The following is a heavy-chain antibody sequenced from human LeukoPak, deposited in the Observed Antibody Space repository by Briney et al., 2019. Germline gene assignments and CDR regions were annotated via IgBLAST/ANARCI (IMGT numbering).Heavy chain of an antibody. V-gene: IGHV1-18*01. D-gene: IGHD3-3*01. CDR1: GYTFTSYG. J-gene: IGHJ4*02. CDR2: ISAYNGNT. CDR3: AREASYYDFWSGYYTGGSGDY. Sequence: ASVKVSCKASGYTFTSYGISWVRQAPGQGLEWMGWISAYNGNTNYAQKLQGRVTMTTDTSTSTAYMELRSLRSDDTAVYYCAREASYYDFWSGYYTGGSGDYWGQGTLVTVSS.